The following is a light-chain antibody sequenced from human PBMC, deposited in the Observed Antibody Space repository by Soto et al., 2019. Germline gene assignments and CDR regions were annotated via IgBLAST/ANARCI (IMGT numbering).Light chain of an antibody. J-gene: IGLJ2*01. CDR3: ISYTSSSTRV. CDR2: DVS. V-gene: IGLV2-14*03. Sequence: QSALTQPASVSGSPGQSITIPCIGTNSDVGGYNFVSWYQQHPGKAPKLIIFDVSNRPSGVSFRFSGSKSGNKASLTISGFQAEDEAEYYCISYTSSSTRVFGGGTKLTVL. CDR1: NSDVGGYNF.